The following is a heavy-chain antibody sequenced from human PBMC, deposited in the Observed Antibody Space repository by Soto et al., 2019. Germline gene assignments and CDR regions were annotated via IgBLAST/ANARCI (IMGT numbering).Heavy chain of an antibody. D-gene: IGHD3-22*01. J-gene: IGHJ3*02. CDR3: ARLALGNPRVSAFDI. V-gene: IGHV5-51*01. CDR2: IYPGDSDT. CDR1: GYSFTSYW. Sequence: PGESLKISCKGSGYSFTSYWIGWVRQMPGKGLEWMGIIYPGDSDTRYSPSFQGQVTISADKSISTAYLQWSSLKASDTAMYYCARLALGNPRVSAFDIWGQGTMVTVSS.